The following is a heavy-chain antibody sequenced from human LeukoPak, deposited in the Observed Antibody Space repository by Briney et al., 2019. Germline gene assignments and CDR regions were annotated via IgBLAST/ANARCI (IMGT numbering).Heavy chain of an antibody. V-gene: IGHV3-64*01. CDR2: IMPNGETR. CDR3: ARDRDGGLAFDI. Sequence: PGRSLRLSCAASGFSFSNYVMHWVRQAPGKGLEYVSAIMPNGETRGYANSMKGRFTISRDNSKNTLYLQMGSLRAEDMAIYYCARDRDGGLAFDIWGQGTLVTVSS. CDR1: GFSFSNYV. D-gene: IGHD2-15*01. J-gene: IGHJ3*02.